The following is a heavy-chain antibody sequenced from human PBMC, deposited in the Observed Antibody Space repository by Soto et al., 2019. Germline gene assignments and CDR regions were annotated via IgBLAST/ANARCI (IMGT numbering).Heavy chain of an antibody. CDR3: ARDVGGVAGTKDAFDI. J-gene: IGHJ3*02. Sequence: QVQLVQSGAEVKKPGASVRVSCKASGYGFPSYYLHWVRQAPGQGLEWMGIINPSGGSTRYAQKFQDRVTITSDTSTSTLYMEMSSLRSEDTAVYYCARDVGGVAGTKDAFDIWGQGTMVTVSS. CDR2: INPSGGST. D-gene: IGHD6-19*01. CDR1: GYGFPSYY. V-gene: IGHV1-46*01.